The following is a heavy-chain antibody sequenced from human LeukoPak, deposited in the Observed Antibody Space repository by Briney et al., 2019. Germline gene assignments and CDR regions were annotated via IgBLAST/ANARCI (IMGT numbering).Heavy chain of an antibody. Sequence: GASVKVSCKASGYTFTGYYMHWVRQAPRQGLEWMGWINPNSGGTNYAQKFQGRVTMTRDTSITTAYMELSRLTSDDTAVYYCARTRGGYSYGYPGYFQHWGQGTLVTVSS. CDR3: ARTRGGYSYGYPGYFQH. CDR1: GYTFTGYY. D-gene: IGHD5-18*01. V-gene: IGHV1-2*02. CDR2: INPNSGGT. J-gene: IGHJ1*01.